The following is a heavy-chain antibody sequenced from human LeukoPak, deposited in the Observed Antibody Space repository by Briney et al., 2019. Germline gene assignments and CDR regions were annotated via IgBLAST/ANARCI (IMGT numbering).Heavy chain of an antibody. CDR3: ARGGGGADY. V-gene: IGHV3-21*06. J-gene: IGHJ4*02. CDR1: GFTFSDYS. CDR2: ISGRSSYI. Sequence: NTGGSLRLSCAASGFTFSDYSMNWVRQAPGKGLEWVSSISGRSSYIYYADSVKGRFAISRDSAKNSLFLQMNSLRADDTAVYYCARGGGGADYWSQGTVVTVSS. D-gene: IGHD2-21*01.